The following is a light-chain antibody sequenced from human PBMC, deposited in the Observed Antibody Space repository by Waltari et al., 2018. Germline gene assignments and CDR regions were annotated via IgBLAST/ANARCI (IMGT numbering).Light chain of an antibody. CDR1: QSFGRT. V-gene: IGKV3-20*01. CDR3: QHYVRLPAT. Sequence: IVLTQSPGTLSLSPGERATLSCRASQSFGRTLAWYQQKTGPAPRLLIYGASNRATGIPDRFSGSGSGTEFSLTISRLDPEDFAVYYCQHYVRLPATFGQGTKVEMK. CDR2: GAS. J-gene: IGKJ1*01.